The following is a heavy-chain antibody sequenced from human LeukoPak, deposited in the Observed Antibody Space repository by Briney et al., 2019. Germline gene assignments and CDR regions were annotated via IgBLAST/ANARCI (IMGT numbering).Heavy chain of an antibody. CDR3: AKETVRNSYYDSSGYYFD. CDR2: IYSGGST. J-gene: IGHJ4*02. D-gene: IGHD3-22*01. V-gene: IGHV3-23*03. Sequence: GGSLRLSCAASGFTFNSYAMSWVRQAPGKGLEWVSVIYSGGSTYYADSVKGRFTISRDNSKNTLYLQMNSLRAEDTAVYYCAKETVRNSYYDSSGYYFDWGQGTLVTVSS. CDR1: GFTFNSYA.